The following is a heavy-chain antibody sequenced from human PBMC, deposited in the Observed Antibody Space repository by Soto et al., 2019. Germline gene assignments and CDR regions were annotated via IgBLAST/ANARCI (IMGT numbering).Heavy chain of an antibody. V-gene: IGHV1-2*02. CDR1: GYTFTGYY. Sequence: QVQLVQSGAEVKKPGASVKVSCKASGYTFTGYYMHWVRQAPGQGLEWMGWINPNSGGTNYAQKCQGRVTMTRDTSISTAYMELSRLRSDDTAVYYCARDGGRWLHYEIDYWGQGTLVTVSS. J-gene: IGHJ4*02. D-gene: IGHD3-3*01. CDR3: ARDGGRWLHYEIDY. CDR2: INPNSGGT.